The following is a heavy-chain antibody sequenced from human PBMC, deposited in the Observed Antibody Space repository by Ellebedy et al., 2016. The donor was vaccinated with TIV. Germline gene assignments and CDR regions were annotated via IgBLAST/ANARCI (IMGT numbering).Heavy chain of an antibody. CDR2: INHSGST. D-gene: IGHD4-17*01. CDR1: GGSFSGYY. J-gene: IGHJ4*02. CDR3: ARQPYGDFDY. V-gene: IGHV4-34*01. Sequence: SETLSLTXAVYGGSFSGYYWSWIRQPPGKGLEWIGEINHSGSTNYNPSLKSRVTISVDTSKNQFSLKLSSVTAADTAVYYCARQPYGDFDYWGQGTLVTVSS.